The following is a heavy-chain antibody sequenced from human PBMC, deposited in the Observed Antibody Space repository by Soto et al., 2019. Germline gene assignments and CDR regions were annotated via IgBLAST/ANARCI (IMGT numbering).Heavy chain of an antibody. J-gene: IGHJ4*02. CDR1: GGSFSGYY. Sequence: PSETLSLTCAVYGGSFSGYYWSWIRQPPGKGLEWIGEINHSGSTNYNPSLKSRVTISVDTSKNQFSLKLSSVTAADTAVYYCARGWSGWRVWLDYWGQGTLVTVSS. V-gene: IGHV4-34*01. CDR2: INHSGST. CDR3: ARGWSGWRVWLDY. D-gene: IGHD6-19*01.